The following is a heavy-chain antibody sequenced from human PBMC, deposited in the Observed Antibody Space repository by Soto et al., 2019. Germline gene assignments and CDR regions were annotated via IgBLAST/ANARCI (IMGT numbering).Heavy chain of an antibody. Sequence: ASVRVSCKASGYTFTGYYMHWVRQAPGQGLEWMGWLTPKSGGTNYAQKFQGRVTMTRDTSISTAYMELSRLRSDDTAVYYCARVSIAAPYYYYGLDVWAQGTTVTVSS. D-gene: IGHD6-6*01. V-gene: IGHV1-2*02. CDR3: ARVSIAAPYYYYGLDV. CDR1: GYTFTGYY. J-gene: IGHJ6*02. CDR2: LTPKSGGT.